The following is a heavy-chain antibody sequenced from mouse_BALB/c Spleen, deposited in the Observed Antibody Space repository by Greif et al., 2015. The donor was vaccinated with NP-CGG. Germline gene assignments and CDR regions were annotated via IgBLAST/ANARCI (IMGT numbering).Heavy chain of an antibody. V-gene: IGHV14-3*02. Sequence: EVQLQQSGAELVKPGASVKLSCTASGFNIKDTYMHWVKQRPEQGLEWIGRIDPANGNTKYDPKFQGKATITADTSSNTAYLQLSSLTAEDTAVEYCARGGNYCYFDVWGAGTTVTVSS. J-gene: IGHJ1*01. D-gene: IGHD1-1*02. CDR3: ARGGNYCYFDV. CDR1: GFNIKDTY. CDR2: IDPANGNT.